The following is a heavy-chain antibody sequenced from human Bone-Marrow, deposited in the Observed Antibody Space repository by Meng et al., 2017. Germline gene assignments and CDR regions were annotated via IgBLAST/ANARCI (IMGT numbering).Heavy chain of an antibody. V-gene: IGHV1-69*01. CDR2: IIPIFGTA. CDR3: ARSPIDKYDLSALPLDY. D-gene: IGHD3-16*01. Sequence: QGQVVTSVAVVNKPGYSVKVSCKASGGTFSSYAISWVRQAPGQGLEWMGGIIPIFGTANYAQKFQGRVTITADESTSTAYMELSSLRSEDTAVYYCARSPIDKYDLSALPLDYWGQGTLVTVSS. J-gene: IGHJ4*02. CDR1: GGTFSSYA.